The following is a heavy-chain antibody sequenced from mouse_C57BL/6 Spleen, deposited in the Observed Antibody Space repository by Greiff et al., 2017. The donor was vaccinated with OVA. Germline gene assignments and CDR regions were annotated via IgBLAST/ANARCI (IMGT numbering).Heavy chain of an antibody. V-gene: IGHV1-64*01. CDR2: IHPNSGST. CDR3: ARKGAFYAMDY. J-gene: IGHJ4*01. CDR1: GYTFTSYW. Sequence: VQLQQPGAELVKPGASVKLSCKASGYTFTSYWMHWVKQRPGQGLEWIGMIHPNSGSTNYNEKFKSKATLTVDKSSSTAYMQLSSLTSEDSAVYYCARKGAFYAMDYWGQGTSVTVSS.